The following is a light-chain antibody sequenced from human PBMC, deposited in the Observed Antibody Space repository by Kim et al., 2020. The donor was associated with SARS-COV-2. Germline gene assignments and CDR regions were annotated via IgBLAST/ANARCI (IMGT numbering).Light chain of an antibody. Sequence: SVSPGERATLSCRASQNVRSDLAWYQQKPGQAPRLLIYDASTRATDVPARFSGTGSGTEFALTITSLQSEDSAVYYCQHYNNWPRTFGQGTNLEIK. CDR2: DAS. CDR1: QNVRSD. V-gene: IGKV3-15*01. CDR3: QHYNNWPRT. J-gene: IGKJ2*01.